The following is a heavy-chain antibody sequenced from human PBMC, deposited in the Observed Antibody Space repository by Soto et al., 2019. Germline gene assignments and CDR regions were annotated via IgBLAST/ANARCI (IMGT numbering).Heavy chain of an antibody. Sequence: PGGSLRLSCAASGFTFDDYTMHWVRQAPGKGLEWVSLISWDGGSTYYADSVKGRFTISRDNSKNSLYLQMNSLRTEDTALHYCAKDHCSSTSCDYYGMDVWGQGTTVTVS. CDR3: AKDHCSSTSCDYYGMDV. J-gene: IGHJ6*02. CDR1: GFTFDDYT. D-gene: IGHD2-2*01. CDR2: ISWDGGST. V-gene: IGHV3-43*01.